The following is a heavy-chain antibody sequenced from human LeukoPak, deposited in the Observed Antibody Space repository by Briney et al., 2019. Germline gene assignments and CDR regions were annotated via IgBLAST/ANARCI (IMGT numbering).Heavy chain of an antibody. V-gene: IGHV4-34*01. J-gene: IGHJ5*02. CDR3: AREGYCSSTSCPRGFDP. Sequence: SETLSLTCAVYGGSFSGYYWSWIRQPPGKGLEWIGEINHSGSTNYNPSLKSRVTISVDTSKNQFSLKLSSVTAADTAVYYCAREGYCSSTSCPRGFDPWGQGTLVTVSS. D-gene: IGHD2-2*01. CDR1: GGSFSGYY. CDR2: INHSGST.